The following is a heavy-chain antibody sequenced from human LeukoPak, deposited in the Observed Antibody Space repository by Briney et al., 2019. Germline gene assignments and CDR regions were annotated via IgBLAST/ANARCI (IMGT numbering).Heavy chain of an antibody. D-gene: IGHD2-21*02. J-gene: IGHJ4*02. V-gene: IGHV1-18*01. Sequence: ASVKVSCKASGYTFTSYGISWVRQAPGQGLEWMGWISAYNGSTNYAQKLQGRGTMTTDTSTSTAYMELRSLRSDDTAVYYCARAYCGGDCYLYYFDYWGQGTLVTVSS. CDR2: ISAYNGST. CDR3: ARAYCGGDCYLYYFDY. CDR1: GYTFTSYG.